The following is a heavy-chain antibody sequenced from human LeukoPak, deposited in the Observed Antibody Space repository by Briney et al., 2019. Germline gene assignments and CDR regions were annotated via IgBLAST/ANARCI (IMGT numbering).Heavy chain of an antibody. J-gene: IGHJ4*02. CDR3: AKDTLIGKYCTNGVCSPFDY. CDR1: GFTFSSYA. CDR2: ISDNGDSK. V-gene: IGHV3-23*01. D-gene: IGHD2-8*01. Sequence: PAGSLRLSCAGSGFTFSSYAMNGVRQAPAQGLEGVSVISDNGDSKSYAASVRGRFTISRDNSRNMQYLKMIRLTPEDTAVYYCAKDTLIGKYCTNGVCSPFDYWGQGTLVTVSS.